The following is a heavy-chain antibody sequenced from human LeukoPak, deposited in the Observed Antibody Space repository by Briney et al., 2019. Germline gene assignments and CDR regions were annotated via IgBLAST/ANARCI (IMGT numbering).Heavy chain of an antibody. D-gene: IGHD2-15*01. J-gene: IGHJ6*02. CDR2: IKHDGSEQ. Sequence: GGSLRLSCATSGFTFSRYWMSWVRQAPGKGLEWVANIKHDGSEQYYGDSVKGRFTISRDNAKNSLYLQMNGLRAADTAVYYCARVATAPTPHLGYCSGGSCYSSAYRYGMDVWGQGTTVTVSS. CDR3: ARVATAPTPHLGYCSGGSCYSSAYRYGMDV. V-gene: IGHV3-7*01. CDR1: GFTFSRYW.